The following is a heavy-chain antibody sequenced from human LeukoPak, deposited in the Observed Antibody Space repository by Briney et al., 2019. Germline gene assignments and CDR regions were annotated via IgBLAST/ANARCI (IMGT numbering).Heavy chain of an antibody. CDR1: GFNFGGRW. V-gene: IGHV3-74*01. D-gene: IGHD2-8*01. Sequence: GGSLRLSCAVSGFNFGGRWMHWVRQAPGKGLVWVAVIKDDGYTTNYADSVKGRFTASRDDAKNTVYLQMSSLRAEDTAVYYCHPLAYVTNWGQGTLVTVSS. CDR3: HPLAYVTN. CDR2: IKDDGYTT. J-gene: IGHJ4*02.